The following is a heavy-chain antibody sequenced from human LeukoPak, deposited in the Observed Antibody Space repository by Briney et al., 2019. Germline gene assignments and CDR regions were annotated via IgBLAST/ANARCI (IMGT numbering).Heavy chain of an antibody. CDR2: IYHSGST. V-gene: IGHV4-30-2*01. CDR1: GGSISSGGYS. CDR3: ARGPHYYASSGYYPFDY. J-gene: IGHJ4*02. D-gene: IGHD3-22*01. Sequence: SQTLSLTCAVSGGSISSGGYSWSWIRQPPGKGLEWIGYIYHSGSTYYNPSLKSRVTISVDRSKNQFSLKLSSVTAADTAVYYCARGPHYYASSGYYPFDYWGQGTLVTVSS.